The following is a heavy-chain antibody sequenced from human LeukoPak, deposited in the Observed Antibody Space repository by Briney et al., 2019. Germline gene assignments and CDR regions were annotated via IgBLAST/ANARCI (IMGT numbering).Heavy chain of an antibody. Sequence: PSETLSLTCSVSGGSIKTYYWTWIRQPPGKGLEWIGYIHYSGSTDSNPSLMGRVTISLDTSKSQFSLELRSVTAADTAVYYRVRDQSEFDSWGQGTVVTVSS. CDR3: VRDQSEFDS. V-gene: IGHV4-59*01. CDR1: GGSIKTYY. J-gene: IGHJ4*02. CDR2: IHYSGST.